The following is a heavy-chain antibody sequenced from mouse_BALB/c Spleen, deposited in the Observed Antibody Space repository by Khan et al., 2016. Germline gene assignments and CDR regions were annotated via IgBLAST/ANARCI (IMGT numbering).Heavy chain of an antibody. Sequence: EVQLVESGPGLVKPSQSLSLTCTVTGYSITSDYAWNWIRQFPGNKLEWMGYISYSGSTSYNPSLKSRISITRDTSKNQFFLQLNSVTTEYTATYYCAILIYYYGSRFAYWGQGTLVTVSA. CDR3: AILIYYYGSRFAY. V-gene: IGHV3-2*02. CDR1: GYSITSDYA. J-gene: IGHJ3*01. CDR2: ISYSGST. D-gene: IGHD1-1*01.